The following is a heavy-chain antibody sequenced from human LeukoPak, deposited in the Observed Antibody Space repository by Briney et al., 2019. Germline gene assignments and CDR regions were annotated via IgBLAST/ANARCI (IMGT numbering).Heavy chain of an antibody. CDR2: ISGSGGST. Sequence: GGSLRLSCAASGFTVSSNYMSWVRQAPGEGLEWVSAISGSGGSTYYADSVKGRFTISRDNSKNTLYLQMNSLRAEDTSVYYCAKRGGYCTSTTYSPQPFDYWGQGTLVTVSS. CDR3: AKRGGYCTSTTYSPQPFDY. D-gene: IGHD2-2*01. J-gene: IGHJ4*02. CDR1: GFTVSSNY. V-gene: IGHV3-23*01.